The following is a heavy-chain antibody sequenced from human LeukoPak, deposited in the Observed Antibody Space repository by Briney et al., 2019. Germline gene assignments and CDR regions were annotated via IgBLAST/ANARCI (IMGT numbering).Heavy chain of an antibody. CDR3: ARPAAAGRPPFDY. D-gene: IGHD6-13*01. CDR2: ISASSSTT. CDR1: GFLFSRHS. V-gene: IGHV3-48*01. Sequence: GGSLRLSCAASGFLFSRHSMNWVRQAPGKGLEWLSYISASSSTTYYADSVKGRFTIARDNSKNTLYLQMNSLRAEDTAVYYCARPAAAGRPPFDYWGQGTLVTVSS. J-gene: IGHJ4*02.